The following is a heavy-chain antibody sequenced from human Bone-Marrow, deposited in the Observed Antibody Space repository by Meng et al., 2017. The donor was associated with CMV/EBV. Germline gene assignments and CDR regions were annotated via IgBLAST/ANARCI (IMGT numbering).Heavy chain of an antibody. Sequence: GESLKISCAASGFTFSSYSMNWVRQAPGKGLEWVSSISSSSSYIYYADSVKGRFTISRDNAKNSLYLQMNSLRAEDTALYYCAKDNEGYCTNGVCYTFDYWGQGTLVTVSS. D-gene: IGHD2-8*01. V-gene: IGHV3-21*04. CDR2: ISSSSSYI. CDR3: AKDNEGYCTNGVCYTFDY. CDR1: GFTFSSYS. J-gene: IGHJ4*02.